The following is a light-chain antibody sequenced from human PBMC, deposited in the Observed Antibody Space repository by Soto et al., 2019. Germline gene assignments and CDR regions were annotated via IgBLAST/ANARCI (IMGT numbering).Light chain of an antibody. Sequence: QSALTQPASVSGSPGQSTPIPCIGARVNVGGYKYVSWYQQHPGKAPKLLIFEVSNRPTGVSNRFSGSKSGNTASLTISGLQAEDEGDYYCCSYTGGTTLVCGGGTKVTVL. CDR2: EVS. V-gene: IGLV2-14*01. J-gene: IGLJ2*01. CDR1: RVNVGGYKY. CDR3: CSYTGGTTLV.